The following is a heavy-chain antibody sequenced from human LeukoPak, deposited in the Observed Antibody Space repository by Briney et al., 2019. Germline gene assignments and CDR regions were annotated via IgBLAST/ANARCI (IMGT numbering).Heavy chain of an antibody. J-gene: IGHJ5*02. D-gene: IGHD3-10*01. CDR1: GGSISSSSYY. CDR3: ARVRGGNWFDP. V-gene: IGHV4-39*07. CDR2: IYYSGST. Sequence: TSETLSLTCTVSGGSISSSSYYWGWIRQPPGRGLERIASIYYSGSTYYNPCRKSRVTISVDTSKNQFSLKLSSVTAADTAVYYCARVRGGNWFDPWGQGTLVTVSS.